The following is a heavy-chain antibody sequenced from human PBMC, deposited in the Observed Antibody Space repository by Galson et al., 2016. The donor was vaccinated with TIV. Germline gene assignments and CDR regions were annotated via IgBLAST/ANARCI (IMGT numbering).Heavy chain of an antibody. CDR1: GFTFSIYV. CDR2: ISHDGEKK. J-gene: IGHJ4*02. D-gene: IGHD3-3*01. CDR3: ARGPEYYDFWCGFSGDYFDY. V-gene: IGHV3-30*03. Sequence: SLRLSCAASGFTFSIYVMHWVRQAPGKGLEWVAVISHDGEKKFYADSVKGRVTISRDDSKNTVYLQMNNLRAEDTAVYYCARGPEYYDFWCGFSGDYFDYWGQGTLVTVSS.